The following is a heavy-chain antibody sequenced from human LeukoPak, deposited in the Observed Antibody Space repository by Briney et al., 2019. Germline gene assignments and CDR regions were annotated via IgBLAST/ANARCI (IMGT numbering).Heavy chain of an antibody. CDR1: GFTFSTFA. CDR3: ARETMTTSGYLY. J-gene: IGHJ4*02. CDR2: IFPSGGEI. Sequence: GGSRRLSCAASGFTFSTFAMIWVRQPPGKGLEWVSSIFPSGGEIHYADSVKGRFTISRDNAKNSLYLQMNSLSAEDTAVYYCARETMTTSGYLYWGQGTLVTVSS. V-gene: IGHV3-21*01. D-gene: IGHD5-12*01.